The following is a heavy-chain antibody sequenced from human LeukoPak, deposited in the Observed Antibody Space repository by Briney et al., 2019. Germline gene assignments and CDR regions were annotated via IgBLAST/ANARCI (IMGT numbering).Heavy chain of an antibody. CDR3: AKEPWFRDY. CDR1: GFAFSSHS. CDR2: ISGSGGNT. V-gene: IGHV3-23*01. Sequence: PGGSLRLSCAASGFAFSSHSMNWVRQAPGKGLEWVSGISGSGGNTYYADSVKGRFTISRDNSKNTLYLQMNSLRAEDTAVYYCAKEPWFRDYWGQGTLVTVSS. D-gene: IGHD3-10*01. J-gene: IGHJ4*02.